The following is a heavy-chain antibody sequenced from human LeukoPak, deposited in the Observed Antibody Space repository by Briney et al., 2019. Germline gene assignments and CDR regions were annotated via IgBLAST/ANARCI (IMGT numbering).Heavy chain of an antibody. CDR2: IRSKAYGGTT. CDR3: TRDPRGDILTGYFDY. D-gene: IGHD3-9*01. V-gene: IGHV3-49*04. CDR1: GFTFGDYA. Sequence: SGGSLRLSCTTSGFTFGDYAMNWVRQAPGKGLEWVGFIRSKAYGGTTEYAASVKGRFTISRDDSKNIAYLQMNSLKTEDTAVYYCTRDPRGDILTGYFDYWGQGTLVTVSS. J-gene: IGHJ4*02.